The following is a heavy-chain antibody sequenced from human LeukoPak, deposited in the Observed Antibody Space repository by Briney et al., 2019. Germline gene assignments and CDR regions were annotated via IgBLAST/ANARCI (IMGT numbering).Heavy chain of an antibody. V-gene: IGHV3-30*02. CDR3: AEEGAASWDVDV. CDR2: IRPDGHNK. CDR1: GFIFIGYG. J-gene: IGHJ6*04. D-gene: IGHD3-3*02. Sequence: RTGGSLRLSCAASGFIFIGYGMHWVRQAPGKGPEWVAFIRPDGHNKYYADSVKGRFMISRDNSKNTVDLQMNSLRGDDTAMYYCAEEGAASWDVDVWGKGTTVTVSS.